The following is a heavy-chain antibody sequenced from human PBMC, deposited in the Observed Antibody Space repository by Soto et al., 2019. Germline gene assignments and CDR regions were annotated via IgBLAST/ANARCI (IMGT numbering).Heavy chain of an antibody. CDR1: GYTFTNYG. J-gene: IGHJ4*02. CDR3: ARYLVGGPMLVFVSLDY. D-gene: IGHD3-22*01. Sequence: QVQLVQSGAEVKKPGASVKGSCKASGYTFTNYGISWVRQAPGQVIEWMGWMNAYNVDTNYAQNLLGRVTMTPDTHTRTAYMELRSLRCDDTAVYYCARYLVGGPMLVFVSLDYWGQGTLVTVSS. CDR2: MNAYNVDT. V-gene: IGHV1-18*01.